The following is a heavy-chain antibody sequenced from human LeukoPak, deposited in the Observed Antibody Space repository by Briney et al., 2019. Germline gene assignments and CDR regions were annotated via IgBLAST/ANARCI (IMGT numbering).Heavy chain of an antibody. V-gene: IGHV3-48*03. CDR2: ISSSCSTI. Sequence: GGSLRLSCAASGFTFSSYEMNWVRPAPGKGLEWVSYISSSCSTIYYADSVKGRFTISRDNAKNSLYLQMNSLRAEDTAVYYCARTPGSGSYLYYFDYWGQGTLVTVSS. CDR1: GFTFSSYE. CDR3: ARTPGSGSYLYYFDY. J-gene: IGHJ4*02. D-gene: IGHD3-10*01.